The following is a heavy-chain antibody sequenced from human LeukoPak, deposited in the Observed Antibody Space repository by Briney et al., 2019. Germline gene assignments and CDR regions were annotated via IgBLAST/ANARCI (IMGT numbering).Heavy chain of an antibody. CDR3: ARDLTLVRRNDY. J-gene: IGHJ4*02. CDR2: ISSSGSTI. V-gene: IGHV3-11*04. Sequence: GGSLRLSCAASGFTFSDYYMSWIRQAPGKGLEWVSYISSSGSTIYYADSVKGRFTISRDNAKNSLYLQMDSLRAEDTAVYYCARDLTLVRRNDYWGQGTLVTVSS. D-gene: IGHD3-9*01. CDR1: GFTFSDYY.